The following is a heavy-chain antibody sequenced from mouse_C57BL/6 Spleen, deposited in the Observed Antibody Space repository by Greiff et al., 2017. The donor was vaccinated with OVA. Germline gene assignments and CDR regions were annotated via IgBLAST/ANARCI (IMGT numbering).Heavy chain of an antibody. V-gene: IGHV1-18*01. Sequence: EVQLQQSGPELVKPGASVKIPCKASGYTFTDYNMDWVKQSHGKSLEWIGDINPNNGGTIYNQKFKGKATLTVDKSSSTAYMELRSLTSEDTAVYYCARWGLYYGNSWFAYWGQGTLVTVSA. CDR1: GYTFTDYN. CDR3: ARWGLYYGNSWFAY. J-gene: IGHJ3*01. D-gene: IGHD2-1*01. CDR2: INPNNGGT.